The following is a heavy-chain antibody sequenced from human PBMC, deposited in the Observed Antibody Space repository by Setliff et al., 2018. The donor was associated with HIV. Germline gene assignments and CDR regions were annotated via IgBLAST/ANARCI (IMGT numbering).Heavy chain of an antibody. D-gene: IGHD6-6*01. CDR2: IYYSGSTYYYGGST. V-gene: IGHV4-39*01. J-gene: IGHJ4*02. CDR3: ARHDTEYSSYPIDY. Sequence: PSETLSLTCTVSGGSISSSISYWGRIRQPPVKGLEWIGFIYYSGSTYYYGGSTYYNPSLKSRVTISVDTSKNQFSLKLSSVTAADTAVYYCARHDTEYSSYPIDYWGQGNLVTVSS. CDR1: GGSISSSISY.